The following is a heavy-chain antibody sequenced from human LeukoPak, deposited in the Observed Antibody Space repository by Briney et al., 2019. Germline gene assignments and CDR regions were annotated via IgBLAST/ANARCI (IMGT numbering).Heavy chain of an antibody. V-gene: IGHV4-61*03. CDR1: GDSVSNGNYY. Sequence: PSETLSLTCTVSGDSVSNGNYYWSWLRQPPGKALEWIGYIYYTGKTYYNPSLEGRVTILVDTSRNHFSVKLSSVTAADTAVYYCARSQNYYGSGDYWSQGTLVTVSS. J-gene: IGHJ4*02. CDR2: IYYTGKT. CDR3: ARSQNYYGSGDY. D-gene: IGHD3-10*01.